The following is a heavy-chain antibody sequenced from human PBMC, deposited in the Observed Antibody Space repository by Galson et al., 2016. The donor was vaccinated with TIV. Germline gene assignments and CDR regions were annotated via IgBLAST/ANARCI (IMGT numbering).Heavy chain of an antibody. V-gene: IGHV1-69*13. D-gene: IGHD5-18*01. Sequence: SVKVSCKASGDTFTSYPFNWVRQAPGQGLEWMGGIIPLFGTANYAQKFQGRVTVTADESTSTVYLDLSSLRSEDTAVYYCAKDRNTALDTYHCDSGMDVWGQGTTVTVSS. CDR3: AKDRNTALDTYHCDSGMDV. CDR1: GDTFTSYP. J-gene: IGHJ6*02. CDR2: IIPLFGTA.